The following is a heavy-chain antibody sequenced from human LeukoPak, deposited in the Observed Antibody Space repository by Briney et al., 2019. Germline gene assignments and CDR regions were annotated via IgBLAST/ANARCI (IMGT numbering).Heavy chain of an antibody. CDR2: IYYSGST. D-gene: IGHD6-13*01. CDR1: GGSISSTSYY. V-gene: IGHV4-39*01. Sequence: SETLSLTCTVSGGSISSTSYYWAWIRQSPGKGLEWIGSIYYSGSTYYNPSLKSRVTISLDTSKNQFSLKLSSVTAADTAVYYCARAPIAAAGPYYYYYYYMDVWGKGTTVTVSS. CDR3: ARAPIAAAGPYYYYYYYMDV. J-gene: IGHJ6*03.